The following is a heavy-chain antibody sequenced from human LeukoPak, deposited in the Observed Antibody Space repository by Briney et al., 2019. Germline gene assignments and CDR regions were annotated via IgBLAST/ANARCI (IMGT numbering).Heavy chain of an antibody. V-gene: IGHV1-8*01. D-gene: IGHD3-22*01. CDR3: ARGVGSYYYDSSGYYYHY. J-gene: IGHJ4*02. CDR1: GYTFTIYD. CDR2: MNPNSGNT. Sequence: GASVNVSCKASGYTFTIYDINWVRQATGQGLEWMGWMNPNSGNTGYAQKFQGRVTMTRNTSISTAYMELSSLRSEDTAVYYCARGVGSYYYDSSGYYYHYWGQGTLVTVSS.